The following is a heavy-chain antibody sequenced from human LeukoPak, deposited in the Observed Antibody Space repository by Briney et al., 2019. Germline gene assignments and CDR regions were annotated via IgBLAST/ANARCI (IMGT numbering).Heavy chain of an antibody. J-gene: IGHJ6*03. D-gene: IGHD6-13*01. Sequence: PSETLSLTCAVYGGSFSGYYWSWIRQSPGKGLEWIGEINHSGSTNYNPSLKSRVTISVDTSKNQFSLKLRSVTAADTAVYYCARTAEAHSWQTRYYSYYMDVWGNGTTVTVSS. CDR1: GGSFSGYY. CDR3: ARTAEAHSWQTRYYSYYMDV. CDR2: INHSGST. V-gene: IGHV4-34*01.